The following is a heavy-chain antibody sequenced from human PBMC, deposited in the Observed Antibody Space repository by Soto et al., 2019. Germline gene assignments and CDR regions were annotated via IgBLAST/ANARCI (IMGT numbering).Heavy chain of an antibody. Sequence: GESLKISCKASGYNFTAFWIHWVRQMPGKGLEWLGKIDPSDSYTNYSPSFEGHVTISTDNSITTAHLQWSSLRASDTALYFCARVHKYWIDSWAQGTMVTVSS. V-gene: IGHV5-10-1*01. CDR2: IDPSDSYT. J-gene: IGHJ5*01. CDR1: GYNFTAFW. CDR3: ARVHKYWIDS.